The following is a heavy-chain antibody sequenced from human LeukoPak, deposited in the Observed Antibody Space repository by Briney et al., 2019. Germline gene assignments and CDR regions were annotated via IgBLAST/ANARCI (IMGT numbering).Heavy chain of an antibody. CDR3: ARTFIYYYYYMDV. V-gene: IGHV4-30-4*08. CDR1: GGSISSGDYY. Sequence: PSETLSLTCTVSGGSISSGDYYWSWIRQPPGKGLEWIGYIYYSGSTYYNPSLKSRVTISVDTSKNQFSLKLSSVTAADTAVYYCARTFIYYYYYMDVWSKGTTVTVSS. CDR2: IYYSGST. J-gene: IGHJ6*03.